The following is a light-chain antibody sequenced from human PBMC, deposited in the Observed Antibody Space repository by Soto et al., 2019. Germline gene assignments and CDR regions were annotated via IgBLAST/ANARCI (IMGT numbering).Light chain of an antibody. V-gene: IGKV1-8*01. CDR3: QQYYSYPIT. Sequence: AIRMTQSPSSLSASTGDRDTITCRASQGISSYLAWYQQKPGKAPKLLIYAASTLQSGVPSRFSGSGSGTDFTLTISCLQSEDFATYYCQQYYSYPITFGQGTRLEI. CDR2: AAS. CDR1: QGISSY. J-gene: IGKJ5*01.